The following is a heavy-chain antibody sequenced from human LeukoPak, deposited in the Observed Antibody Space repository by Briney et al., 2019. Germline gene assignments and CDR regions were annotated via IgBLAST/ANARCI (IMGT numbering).Heavy chain of an antibody. CDR2: ISAYNGNT. J-gene: IGHJ4*02. Sequence: ASVKVSCKASGYSFPSYGINWVRQAPGQGLEWMGWISAYNGNTNYAQKLQGRVIMTTDTSTSTAYMELRSLRSDDTAVYYCAREVQDYYDSSGSFDYWGQGTLVTVSS. V-gene: IGHV1-18*01. D-gene: IGHD3-22*01. CDR3: AREVQDYYDSSGSFDY. CDR1: GYSFPSYG.